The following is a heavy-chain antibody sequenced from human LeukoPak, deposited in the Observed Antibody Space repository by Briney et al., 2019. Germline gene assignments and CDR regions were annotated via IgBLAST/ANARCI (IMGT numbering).Heavy chain of an antibody. Sequence: ASVKVSCKASGYTFTSYGISWVRQAPGQGLEWMGWISAYNGNTNYAQKLQGRVTMTTDTSTSTAYTELRSLRSDDTAVYYCARDSGRVLWFGETFDYWGQGTLVTVSS. CDR2: ISAYNGNT. CDR1: GYTFTSYG. J-gene: IGHJ4*02. CDR3: ARDSGRVLWFGETFDY. D-gene: IGHD3-10*01. V-gene: IGHV1-18*01.